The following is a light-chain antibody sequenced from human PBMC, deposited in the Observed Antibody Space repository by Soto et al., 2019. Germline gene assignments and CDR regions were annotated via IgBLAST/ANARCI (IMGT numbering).Light chain of an antibody. Sequence: DSELTPSPSTLSASVGDRVTITCRASQSISSWLAWYQQKPGKAPKLLIYDASSLESGVPSRFSGSGSGTEFTLTISSLQPDDFATYYCQQYNSYSWTFGQGTKV. J-gene: IGKJ1*01. V-gene: IGKV1-5*01. CDR2: DAS. CDR3: QQYNSYSWT. CDR1: QSISSW.